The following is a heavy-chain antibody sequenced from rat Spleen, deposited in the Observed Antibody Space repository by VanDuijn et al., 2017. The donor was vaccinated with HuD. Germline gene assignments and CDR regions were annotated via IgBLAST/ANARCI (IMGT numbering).Heavy chain of an antibody. CDR3: GGFDY. J-gene: IGHJ2*01. V-gene: IGHV5S23*01. D-gene: IGHD1-4*01. CDR1: GFSFGDYY. CDR2: ISTGGGNA. Sequence: EVQLVESGGGLVQPGRSLKFSCAASGFSFGDYYMAWVRQAPTKGLEWVASISTGGGNAYYRDSVKGRFTISRDNAKNTQYLQMDSLRSEDTATYYPGGFDYWGQGVMVTVSS.